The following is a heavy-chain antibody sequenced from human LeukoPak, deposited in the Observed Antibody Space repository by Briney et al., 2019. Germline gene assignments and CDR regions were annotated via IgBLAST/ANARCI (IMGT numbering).Heavy chain of an antibody. CDR1: GGSFSGYY. CDR2: INHSGST. Sequence: SETLSLTCAVYGGSFSGYYWSWIRQPPGKGLEWIGEINHSGSTNYNPSLKSRVTISVDTSKNQFSLKLSSVTAADTAVYYCARDGTYCSGGNCYSNYWGQGTLVTVSS. J-gene: IGHJ4*02. V-gene: IGHV4-34*01. D-gene: IGHD2-15*01. CDR3: ARDGTYCSGGNCYSNY.